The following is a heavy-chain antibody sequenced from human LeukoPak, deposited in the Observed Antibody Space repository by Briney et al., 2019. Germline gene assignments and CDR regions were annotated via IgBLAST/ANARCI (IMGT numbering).Heavy chain of an antibody. D-gene: IGHD4-23*01. J-gene: IGHJ5*02. Sequence: KPSETLSLTCTVSGGSISSSSYYWGWIRQPPGKGLEWIGSIYYSGSTYYNPSLKSRVTISVDTSKNQFSLNLSSVTAADTAVYYCARDDYGGNEDWFDPWGQGTLVTVSS. CDR1: GGSISSSSYY. CDR3: ARDDYGGNEDWFDP. V-gene: IGHV4-39*07. CDR2: IYYSGST.